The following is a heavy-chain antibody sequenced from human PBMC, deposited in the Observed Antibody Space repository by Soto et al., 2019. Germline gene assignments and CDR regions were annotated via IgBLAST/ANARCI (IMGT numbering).Heavy chain of an antibody. V-gene: IGHV1-8*01. CDR1: GYTFTSYD. J-gene: IGHJ6*03. CDR2: MNPNSGNT. Sequence: GPSVKVSCKDSGYTFTSYDINWVRQANGQGLEWMGWMNPNSGNTGYAQKFQGRVTMTRNTSISTAYMELSSLRSEDTAVYYCARVRSVAARSYYYYYYMDVWGKGTTVTVSS. CDR3: ARVRSVAARSYYYYYYMDV. D-gene: IGHD6-6*01.